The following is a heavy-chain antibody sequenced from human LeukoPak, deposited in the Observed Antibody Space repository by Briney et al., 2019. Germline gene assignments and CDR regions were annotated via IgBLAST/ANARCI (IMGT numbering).Heavy chain of an antibody. D-gene: IGHD5-18*01. CDR3: ASSGYSYGYVDSYYYYMDV. CDR1: GYTFTGYY. V-gene: IGHV1-2*02. J-gene: IGHJ6*03. Sequence: ASVKVSCKASGYTFTGYYMHWVRQAPGQGLEWMGWINPNSGGTNYAQKFQGRVTMTRGTSISTAYMELSSLRSEDTAVYYCASSGYSYGYVDSYYYYMDVWGKGTTVTVSS. CDR2: INPNSGGT.